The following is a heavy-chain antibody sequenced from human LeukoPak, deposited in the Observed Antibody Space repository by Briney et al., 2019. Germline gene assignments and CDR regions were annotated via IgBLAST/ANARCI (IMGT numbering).Heavy chain of an antibody. CDR2: ISGTSGTI. CDR3: ARGQGDFWSGCYYYYYMDV. Sequence: PGGSLRLSYAASGFTFSGYSMNWVRQAPGKGLEWVSYISGTSGTIYNADSVTGPFTISRDNAKNSLYLQMNSLRAEDTALYFCARGQGDFWSGCYYYYYMDVWGKGTTVTVSS. CDR1: GFTFSGYS. D-gene: IGHD3-3*01. J-gene: IGHJ6*03. V-gene: IGHV3-48*04.